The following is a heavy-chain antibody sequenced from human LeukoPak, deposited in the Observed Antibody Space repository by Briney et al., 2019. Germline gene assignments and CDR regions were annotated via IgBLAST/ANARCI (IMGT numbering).Heavy chain of an antibody. J-gene: IGHJ5*01. CDR3: ARQIAVVEPTDPNWFDS. D-gene: IGHD2-21*01. Sequence: SETLSLTCTVSGAANSSSSFYWGWIRQPPGKGLEWIGSIFYSGNTYYTPSLQSRVTMSLDTSKSQFSLTLTSVTAADTAVYYCARQIAVVEPTDPNWFDSWGQGTLVTVSS. V-gene: IGHV4-39*07. CDR1: GAANSSSSFY. CDR2: IFYSGNT.